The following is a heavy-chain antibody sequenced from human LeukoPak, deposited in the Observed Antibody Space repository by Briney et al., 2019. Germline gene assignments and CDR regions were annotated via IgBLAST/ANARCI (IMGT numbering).Heavy chain of an antibody. Sequence: GRSLRLSCAASGFTFSSYGMHWVRQAPGRGLEWVAVISYDGSNKYYADSVKGRFTISRDNSKNTLYLQMNSLRAEDTAVYYCAKDLHYWGQGTLVTVPS. CDR1: GFTFSSYG. J-gene: IGHJ4*02. CDR3: AKDLHY. V-gene: IGHV3-30*18. CDR2: ISYDGSNK.